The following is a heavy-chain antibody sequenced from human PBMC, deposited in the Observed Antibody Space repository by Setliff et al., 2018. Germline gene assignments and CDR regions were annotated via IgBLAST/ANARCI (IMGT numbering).Heavy chain of an antibody. CDR1: GDSISSTSYQ. CDR2: IYYTGTT. D-gene: IGHD1-1*01. J-gene: IGHJ5*01. CDR3: ASRTTGPGGWFDY. V-gene: IGHV4-39*01. Sequence: SETLSLTCTVSGDSISSTSYQWGWIRQPPGKGLEWIGTIYYTGTTYYSPSLKSRVTISVDTSKNQFSLRLTSVTAADTAIYYCASRTTGPGGWFDYWGQGALVTVSS.